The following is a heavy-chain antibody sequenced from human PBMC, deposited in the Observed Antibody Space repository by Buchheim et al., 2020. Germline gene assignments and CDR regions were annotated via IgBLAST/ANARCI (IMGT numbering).Heavy chain of an antibody. J-gene: IGHJ4*02. Sequence: QVQLVESGGGVVQPGRSLRLSCAASGFTFSSYGMHWVRQAPGKGLEWVAVISYDGSNKYYADSVKGRFTISRENSKNTLYLQMNSLRAEDTAVYYCAKDRMVGDYTPGYWGQGTL. CDR1: GFTFSSYG. V-gene: IGHV3-30*18. CDR3: AKDRMVGDYTPGY. CDR2: ISYDGSNK. D-gene: IGHD4-17*01.